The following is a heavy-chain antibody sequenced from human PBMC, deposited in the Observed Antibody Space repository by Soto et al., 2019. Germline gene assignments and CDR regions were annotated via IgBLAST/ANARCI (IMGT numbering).Heavy chain of an antibody. D-gene: IGHD2-2*01. V-gene: IGHV3-7*01. CDR3: ARDLGRTAAGYYYYDAMDV. Sequence: ESGGGLVQPGGSLTLCCAASGFTFGDFWMNWVRQAPGKGLEWVANIKEDGSEKYFLDSVKGRFTISRDNAKNSLYLQINSLRAEDTGVYYCARDLGRTAAGYYYYDAMDVWGQGTTVTVSS. CDR2: IKEDGSEK. CDR1: GFTFGDFW. J-gene: IGHJ6*02.